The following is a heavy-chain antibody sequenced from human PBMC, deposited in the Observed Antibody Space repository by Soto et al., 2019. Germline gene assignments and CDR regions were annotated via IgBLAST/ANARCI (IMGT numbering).Heavy chain of an antibody. Sequence: QEQLVESGGGVVQPGRSLRLSCAASGFTFSRHAMHWVRQAPGKGLEWLAVIWWDGSQKYYAESVKGRFTISRDDSTDTVYLQMNNLAAEDTAVYYCARDPESCSGGSCVAFDVWGHGTMVIVSS. J-gene: IGHJ3*01. D-gene: IGHD2-15*01. CDR3: ARDPESCSGGSCVAFDV. CDR1: GFTFSRHA. V-gene: IGHV3-33*01. CDR2: IWWDGSQK.